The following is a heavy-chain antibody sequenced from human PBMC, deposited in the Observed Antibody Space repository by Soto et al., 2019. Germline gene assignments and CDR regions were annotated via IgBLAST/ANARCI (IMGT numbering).Heavy chain of an antibody. V-gene: IGHV3-15*01. CDR1: GFTFSNAW. Sequence: GSLRLSCAASGFTFSNAWMSWVRQAPGKGLEWVGRIKSKTDGGTTDYAAPVKGRFTISRDDSKNTLYLQMNSLKTEDTAVYYCTTSYCTNGVCLTDAFDIWGQGTMVTVSS. CDR3: TTSYCTNGVCLTDAFDI. D-gene: IGHD2-8*01. J-gene: IGHJ3*02. CDR2: IKSKTDGGTT.